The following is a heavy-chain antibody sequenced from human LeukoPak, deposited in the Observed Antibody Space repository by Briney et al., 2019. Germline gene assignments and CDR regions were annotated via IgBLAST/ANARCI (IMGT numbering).Heavy chain of an antibody. CDR3: ARGSSDAFDI. V-gene: IGHV3-53*01. CDR2: IYSGGST. J-gene: IGHJ3*02. D-gene: IGHD2-2*01. CDR1: GLTVSSNY. Sequence: PGPSLRLSCAAFGLTVSSNYISWVRQAARDGLEWVSVIYSGGSTYYADSVKGRFTIFRDNSKNTLYLQMNSLRAEDTAVYYCARGSSDAFDIWGQGTMVTVSS.